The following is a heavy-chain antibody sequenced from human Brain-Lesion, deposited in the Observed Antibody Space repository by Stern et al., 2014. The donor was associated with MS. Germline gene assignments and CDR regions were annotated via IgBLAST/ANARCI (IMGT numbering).Heavy chain of an antibody. CDR1: GFTFGSYS. Sequence: EVQLVESGGGLVQPWGSLRLPCAASGFTFGSYSRNWVRQAPGKGLEWGANIKEDGSETCYVASVKGRFTISRDNDKNSLYLQMNSLRAEDTAVYYCARGSDTWGQGTLVTVSS. CDR2: IKEDGSET. CDR3: ARGSDT. V-gene: IGHV3-7*01. D-gene: IGHD2-15*01. J-gene: IGHJ5*02.